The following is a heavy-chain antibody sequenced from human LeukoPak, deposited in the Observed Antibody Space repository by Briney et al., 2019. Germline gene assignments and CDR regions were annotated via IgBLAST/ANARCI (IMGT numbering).Heavy chain of an antibody. V-gene: IGHV3-30*02. CDR2: IRYDGSNK. CDR1: GFTFSSYG. Sequence: TGGSLRLSCAASGFTFSSYGMHWVRQAPGKGLEWAAFIRYDGSNKYYADSVKGRFTISRDNSKNTLYLQMNSLRAEDTAVYYCARGYSSSWYLNWFDPWGQGTLVTVSS. J-gene: IGHJ5*02. D-gene: IGHD6-13*01. CDR3: ARGYSSSWYLNWFDP.